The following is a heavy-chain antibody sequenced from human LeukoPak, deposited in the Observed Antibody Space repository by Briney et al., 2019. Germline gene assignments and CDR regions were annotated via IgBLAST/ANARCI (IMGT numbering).Heavy chain of an antibody. D-gene: IGHD3-10*01. V-gene: IGHV1-24*01. CDR2: FDPEDGET. CDR3: ARADYYGSGSYYYYYYMDV. CDR1: GYTLTELS. Sequence: ASVKVSCRVSGYTLTELSMHWVRQAPGKGLEWMGGFDPEDGETIYAQKFQGRVTMTEDTSTDTAYMELSSLRSEDTAVYYCARADYYGSGSYYYYYYMDVWGKGTTVTISS. J-gene: IGHJ6*03.